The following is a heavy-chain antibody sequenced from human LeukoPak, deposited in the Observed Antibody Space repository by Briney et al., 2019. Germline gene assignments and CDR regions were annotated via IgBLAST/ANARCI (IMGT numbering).Heavy chain of an antibody. J-gene: IGHJ5*02. CDR3: TIVGAT. CDR2: IRSKAYGGTT. V-gene: IGHV3-49*04. CDR1: GFTFGDYA. Sequence: GGSLRLSCTASGFTFGDYAMSWVRQAPGKGLEWVGFIRSKAYGGTTEYAASVKGRFTISGDDSKGIAYLQMNSLKTEDTAVYYCTIVGATWGQGTLVTVSS. D-gene: IGHD1-26*01.